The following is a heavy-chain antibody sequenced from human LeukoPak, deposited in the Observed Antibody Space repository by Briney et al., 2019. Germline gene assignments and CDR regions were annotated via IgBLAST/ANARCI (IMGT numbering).Heavy chain of an antibody. CDR1: GYSIRSGYY. D-gene: IGHD5-24*01. CDR2: IYYSGST. CDR3: ARLSSEMATILSFDY. V-gene: IGHV4-38-2*02. J-gene: IGHJ4*02. Sequence: SETLSLTCTVSGYSIRSGYYWGWIRQPPGKRLEWIGSIYYSGSTYYNPSLKSRVTISVDTSKNQFSLELSSVTAADTAVYFCARLSSEMATILSFDYWGQGTLVTVSS.